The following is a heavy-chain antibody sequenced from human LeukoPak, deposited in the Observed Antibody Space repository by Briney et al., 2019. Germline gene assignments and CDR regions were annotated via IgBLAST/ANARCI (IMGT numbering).Heavy chain of an antibody. V-gene: IGHV3-23*01. CDR3: ASGDYLYWYFDL. D-gene: IGHD4-17*01. CDR2: ISGSGGST. J-gene: IGHJ2*01. Sequence: PGGSLRLSCAASGFTFSSYAMSWVRQAPGKGLEWVSAISGSGGSTYYADSVKGRFTISRDNFKNTLYLQMNSLRAEDTAVYYCASGDYLYWYFDLWGRGTLVTVSS. CDR1: GFTFSSYA.